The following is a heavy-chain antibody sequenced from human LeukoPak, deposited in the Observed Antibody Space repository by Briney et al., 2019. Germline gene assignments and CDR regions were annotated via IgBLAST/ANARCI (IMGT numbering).Heavy chain of an antibody. J-gene: IGHJ4*02. CDR2: ITYSGST. Sequence: SETLSLTCTVSGGSISSRGYYWSWIRQPPGKGLEWIGTITYSGSTYFSPSVKSRVTMSMDTSKNQFSLRLASVTAADTAVYYCATVLTVTGTADYWGQGTLVTVSS. D-gene: IGHD6-19*01. V-gene: IGHV4-39*07. CDR3: ATVLTVTGTADY. CDR1: GGSISSRGYY.